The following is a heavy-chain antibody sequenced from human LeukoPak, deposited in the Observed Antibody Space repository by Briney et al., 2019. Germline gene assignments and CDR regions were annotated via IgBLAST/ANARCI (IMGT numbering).Heavy chain of an antibody. D-gene: IGHD4-17*01. CDR1: GFTFDDYA. Sequence: QAGGSLRLSCAASGFTFDDYAMHWVRQAPGKGLEWVSGISWNSGSIGYADSVKGRFTISRDNAKNSLYLQMNSLRAEDTALYYCARVENGDRPYYYYGMDVWGQGTTVTVSS. V-gene: IGHV3-9*01. CDR2: ISWNSGSI. CDR3: ARVENGDRPYYYYGMDV. J-gene: IGHJ6*02.